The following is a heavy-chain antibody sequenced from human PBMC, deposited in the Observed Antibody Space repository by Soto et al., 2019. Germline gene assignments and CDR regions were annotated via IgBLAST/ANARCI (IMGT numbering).Heavy chain of an antibody. CDR1: GFTFSSYA. J-gene: IGHJ4*02. Sequence: PGGSLRLSCAASGFTFSSYAMSWVRQAPGKGLEWVSAISGSGGSTYYADSVKGRFTISRDNSKNTLYLQMNSLRAEDTAVYYCAKDLYYYDSSGYYLFFDYWGQGTLVTVSS. V-gene: IGHV3-23*01. CDR3: AKDLYYYDSSGYYLFFDY. D-gene: IGHD3-22*01. CDR2: ISGSGGST.